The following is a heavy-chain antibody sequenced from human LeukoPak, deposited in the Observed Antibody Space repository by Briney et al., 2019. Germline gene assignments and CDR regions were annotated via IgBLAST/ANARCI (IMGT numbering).Heavy chain of an antibody. Sequence: PGGSLRLSCVASGFTFNTHSMNWVRQAPGKGLEWISYITSSSSNIKYADSVRGRFTISRDNAKNSLYLQMNSLRAEDTAVYYYARANYGGNSGVDYWGQGTLVTVSS. J-gene: IGHJ4*02. V-gene: IGHV3-48*01. D-gene: IGHD4-23*01. CDR3: ARANYGGNSGVDY. CDR2: ITSSSSNI. CDR1: GFTFNTHS.